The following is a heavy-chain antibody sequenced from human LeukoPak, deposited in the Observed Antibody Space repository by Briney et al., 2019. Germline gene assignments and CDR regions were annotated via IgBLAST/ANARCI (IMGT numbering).Heavy chain of an antibody. CDR1: GYTFTSYD. Sequence: ASVKVSCKASGYTFTSYDINWVRQATGQGLEWMGWMNPNSGNTGYARKFQGRVTITRNTSISTAYMELSSLRSEDTAVYYCVRILRGYSYGYKALGYWGQGTLVTVSS. CDR3: VRILRGYSYGYKALGY. CDR2: MNPNSGNT. D-gene: IGHD5-18*01. J-gene: IGHJ4*02. V-gene: IGHV1-8*03.